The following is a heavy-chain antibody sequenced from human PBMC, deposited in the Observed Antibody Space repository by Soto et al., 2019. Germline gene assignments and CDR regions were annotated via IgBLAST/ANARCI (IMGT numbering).Heavy chain of an antibody. CDR3: AAVLEYASGSYQDV. J-gene: IGHJ6*02. CDR2: IVVGSGST. Sequence: QMQLVQSGPEVKKPGTSVKVSCKAFGYTFTSSAMQRVRHARGQRLEWIGWIVVGSGSTNYAQKFQQRVTITRDMSTSTAYMWLSSLRSEDTAVYYCAAVLEYASGSYQDVWGRGTTVTVSS. V-gene: IGHV1-58*02. CDR1: GYTFTSSA. D-gene: IGHD3-10*01.